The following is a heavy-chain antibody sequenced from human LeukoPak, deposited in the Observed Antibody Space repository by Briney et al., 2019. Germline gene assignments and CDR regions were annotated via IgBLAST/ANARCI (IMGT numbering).Heavy chain of an antibody. V-gene: IGHV4-34*01. CDR2: INHSGST. J-gene: IGHJ5*02. Sequence: PSETLSLTCAVYGGSFSGYYWSWIRQPPGKGLEWIGEINHSGSTNYNPSLKSRVTIPVDTSKNQFSLKLSSVTAADTAVYYCAGDSYNWNDGWFDPWGQGTLVTVSS. D-gene: IGHD1-1*01. CDR1: GGSFSGYY. CDR3: AGDSYNWNDGWFDP.